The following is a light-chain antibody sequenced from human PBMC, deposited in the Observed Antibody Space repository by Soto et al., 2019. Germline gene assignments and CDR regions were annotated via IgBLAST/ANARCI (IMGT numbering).Light chain of an antibody. CDR1: QTINNW. CDR2: GVS. Sequence: DIQLTQSPSTVSASVGDSVTITCRSSQTINNWLAWYQQKSGKAPKLLVFGVSTLQTGVPSRFSGSGSGTEFTLTINGLQPDDFATYDCQKYRSVPTGAFGQGTTVEVK. CDR3: QKYRSVPTGA. J-gene: IGKJ1*01. V-gene: IGKV1-5*03.